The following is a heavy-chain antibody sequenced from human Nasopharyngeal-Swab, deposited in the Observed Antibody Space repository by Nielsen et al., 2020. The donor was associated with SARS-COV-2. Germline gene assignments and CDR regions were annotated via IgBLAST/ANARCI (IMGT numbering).Heavy chain of an antibody. D-gene: IGHD3-16*01. CDR1: GFTFSSYA. Sequence: GESLKISCAASGFTFSSYAMSWVRQAPGKGLEWVAVISYDGSNKYYADSVKGRFTISRDNSKNTLYLQMNSLRAEDTAVYYCARSFTYYYYMDVWGKGTTVTVSS. V-gene: IGHV3-30-3*01. CDR3: ARSFTYYYYMDV. CDR2: ISYDGSNK. J-gene: IGHJ6*03.